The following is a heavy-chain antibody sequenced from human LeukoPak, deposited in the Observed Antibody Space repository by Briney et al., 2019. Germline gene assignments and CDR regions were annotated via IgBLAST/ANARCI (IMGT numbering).Heavy chain of an antibody. V-gene: IGHV3-23*01. CDR1: GFTFSTYA. CDR2: ISGSGGST. CDR3: AKTEWLSYFDY. Sequence: PGGSLRLSCAASGFTFSTYAMSWVRQAPGKGLEWVSTISGSGGSTDYADSVKGRFTISGDNSKNTLYLQMNSLRAEDTAVYYCAKTEWLSYFDYWGQGILVTVSS. J-gene: IGHJ4*02. D-gene: IGHD3-3*01.